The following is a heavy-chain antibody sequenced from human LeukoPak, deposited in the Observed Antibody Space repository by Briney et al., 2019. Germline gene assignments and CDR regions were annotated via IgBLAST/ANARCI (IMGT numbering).Heavy chain of an antibody. V-gene: IGHV4-4*07. CDR3: ARGGVVPAAIRGAFDI. D-gene: IGHD2-2*01. J-gene: IGHJ3*02. Sequence: SETLSLTCTVSGGSIRSHYWSWIRQPAGKGLEWIGRMFDGGSTNYNPSLKSRVTMSVDTSKNQFSLKLSSVTAADTAVYYCARGGVVPAAIRGAFDIWGQGTMVTVSS. CDR2: MFDGGST. CDR1: GGSIRSHY.